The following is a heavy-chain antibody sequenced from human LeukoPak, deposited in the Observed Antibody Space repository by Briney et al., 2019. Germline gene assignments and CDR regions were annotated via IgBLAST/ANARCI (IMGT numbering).Heavy chain of an antibody. J-gene: IGHJ3*02. CDR3: ARSGTTMVGGASIGLLTFDI. V-gene: IGHV3-74*03. CDR2: INDDGRTT. CDR1: GFTFSYYW. D-gene: IGHD3-10*01. Sequence: GGSLRLSCAASGFTFSYYWMHWVRQAPGEGLVWVSRINDDGRTTTYADSVKGRITISRDNAKNTLYLHMSSLRVEDTAVYYCARSGTTMVGGASIGLLTFDIWGPGTMVTVSS.